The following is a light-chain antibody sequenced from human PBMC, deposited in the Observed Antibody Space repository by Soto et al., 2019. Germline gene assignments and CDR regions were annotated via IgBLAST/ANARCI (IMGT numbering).Light chain of an antibody. J-gene: IGKJ4*01. CDR3: QQSHSAPLT. CDR1: QSISTY. CDR2: VAS. Sequence: DIQMTQSPSSLSASVGDRVTISCLASQSISTYLNWYQHKPGQAPSLLIYVASSLQSGVPSRFSGSGSGTDFTLTISSLQPEDFATYYCQQSHSAPLTFGGGTKVEIK. V-gene: IGKV1-39*01.